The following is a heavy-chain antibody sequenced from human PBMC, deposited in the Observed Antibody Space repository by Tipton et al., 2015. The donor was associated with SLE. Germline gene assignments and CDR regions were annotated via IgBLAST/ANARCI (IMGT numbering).Heavy chain of an antibody. V-gene: IGHV3-53*05. CDR2: IYSGGST. Sequence: SLRLSCAASGITVSSNYMSWVRQAPGKGLEWVSVIYSGGSTNYADSVKGRFTISRDNSKNTLYLQMNSLRAEDTAVYYCARDLGDVDTAMVAYWGQGTLVTVSS. CDR3: ARDLGDVDTAMVAY. D-gene: IGHD5-18*01. J-gene: IGHJ4*02. CDR1: GITVSSNY.